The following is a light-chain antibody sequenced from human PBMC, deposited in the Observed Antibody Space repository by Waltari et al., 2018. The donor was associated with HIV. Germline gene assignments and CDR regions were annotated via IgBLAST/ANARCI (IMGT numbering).Light chain of an antibody. CDR1: TRDVGSYNL. CDR3: QAFDSSLTTSGVI. J-gene: IGLJ2*01. CDR2: EVK. Sequence: QSALTQPASVSGSPGQSITIFCTGTTRDVGSYNLVSWYQQHPGKAPRLLMYEVKRRPSGVSDRFSCSKAGNTASTASLTISGLQAEEEAHDYCQAFDSSLTTSGVIFGGGTKLTVL. V-gene: IGLV2-23*02.